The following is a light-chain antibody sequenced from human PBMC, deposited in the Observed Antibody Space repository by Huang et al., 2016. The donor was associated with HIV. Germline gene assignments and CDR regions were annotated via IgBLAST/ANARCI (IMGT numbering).Light chain of an antibody. V-gene: IGKV1-39*01. Sequence: DIQMTQSPSSLSASVGDRVTITCRASRTIGDFLNWYQQKPGKAPQLLIYAASILQSGVPSKFSGSGSGTDFTLTISSLEIEDFATYYCQQSYSTPYTFGQGTNLEI. CDR1: RTIGDF. J-gene: IGKJ2*01. CDR2: AAS. CDR3: QQSYSTPYT.